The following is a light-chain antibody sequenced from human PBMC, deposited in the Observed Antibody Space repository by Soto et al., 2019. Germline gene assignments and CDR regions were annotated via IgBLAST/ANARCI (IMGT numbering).Light chain of an antibody. CDR3: CSYASSSTYV. CDR2: EGS. Sequence: QSALTQPTSESGSPGQSITISCTGTSSDVGNYNLVSWYQHDPGKAPKLLIYEGSKRPSGVSDRFSGSKSGNTASLTISGLQAEDEADYYCCSYASSSTYVFGTGTKVTV. CDR1: SSDVGNYNL. J-gene: IGLJ1*01. V-gene: IGLV2-23*01.